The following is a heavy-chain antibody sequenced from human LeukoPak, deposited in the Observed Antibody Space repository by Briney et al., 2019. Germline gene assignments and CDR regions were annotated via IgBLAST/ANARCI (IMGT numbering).Heavy chain of an antibody. D-gene: IGHD3-22*01. CDR1: GYTFTSYG. CDR3: ARDSSGYRGSSDAFDI. J-gene: IGHJ3*02. Sequence: ASVKVSCKASGYTFTSYGISWVRQAPGQGLEWMGWISAYNGNTNYAQKLQGRVTMTTDTSTSTACMELRSLRSDDTAVYYCARDSSGYRGSSDAFDIWGQGTMVTVSS. CDR2: ISAYNGNT. V-gene: IGHV1-18*01.